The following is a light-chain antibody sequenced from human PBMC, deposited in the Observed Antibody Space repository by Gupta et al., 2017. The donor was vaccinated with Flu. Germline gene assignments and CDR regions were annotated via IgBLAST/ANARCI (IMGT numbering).Light chain of an antibody. CDR1: SSNIGSNP. CDR3: AAWDDSLKGPV. V-gene: IGLV1-44*01. CDR2: SNN. J-gene: IGLJ2*01. Sequence: QSVLTQPPSASGTPGQRVTISCSGSSSNIGSNPVNWYQQLPGTAPKPLIYSNNQRPSGVPDRFSGSKSGTSASLAISGLQSEDEADYYCAAWDDSLKGPVFGGGTKLTVL.